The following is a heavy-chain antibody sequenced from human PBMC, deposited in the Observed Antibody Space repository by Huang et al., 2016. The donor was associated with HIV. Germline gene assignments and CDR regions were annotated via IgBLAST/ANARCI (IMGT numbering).Heavy chain of an antibody. D-gene: IGHD3-3*02. CDR1: AVSATMVVCY. V-gene: IGHV4-30-4*08. J-gene: IGHJ4*02. CDR2: MHYGGST. CDR3: VRAPGTYSAFFY. Sequence: QGQLQQSGPGLVKTSQTLTLSCSLSAVSATMVVCYWAWVCQSPGKGLEWIGYMHYGGSTAYNPSLRSRLSISADTSKNGVSLRLKSVTVADTAVYYCVRAPGTYSAFFYWGQGTLVTISS.